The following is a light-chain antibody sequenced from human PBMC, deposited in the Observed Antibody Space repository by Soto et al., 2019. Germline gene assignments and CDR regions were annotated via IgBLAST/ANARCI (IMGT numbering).Light chain of an antibody. V-gene: IGLV2-14*03. Sequence: QSVLTQPASGSGSPGQSIAISCTGTSSDVGAYNYVSWYQQHPGKAPKLMIYDVSNRPSGVSNRFSGSKSGNTASLTISGLQAEDEADYYCCSYTTSSTYVFGTGTKVTVL. J-gene: IGLJ1*01. CDR2: DVS. CDR3: CSYTTSSTYV. CDR1: SSDVGAYNY.